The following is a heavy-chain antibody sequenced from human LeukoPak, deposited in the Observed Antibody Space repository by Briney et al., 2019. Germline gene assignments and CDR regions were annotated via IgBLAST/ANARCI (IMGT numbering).Heavy chain of an antibody. CDR3: AKSKTTSWSDFDY. D-gene: IGHD2-2*01. V-gene: IGHV3-33*06. J-gene: IGHJ4*02. Sequence: PGRSLRLSCAASGFTFRSYGMHWVRQAPGKGLQWVAVIWYDGSNKYYADSVKGRFTISRDNSKNTLSLQMNSLRAEDTAVYYCAKSKTTSWSDFDYWGQGTLVTVSS. CDR1: GFTFRSYG. CDR2: IWYDGSNK.